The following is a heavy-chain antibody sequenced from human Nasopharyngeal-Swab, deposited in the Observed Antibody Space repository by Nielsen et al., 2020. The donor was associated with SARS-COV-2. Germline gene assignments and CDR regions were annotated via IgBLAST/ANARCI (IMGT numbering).Heavy chain of an antibody. CDR3: AKDYDIGY. V-gene: IGHV3-74*01. D-gene: IGHD3-9*01. CDR1: GFTFSRHW. Sequence: GESLKISCAASGFTFSRHWMHWVRQAPGKGLAWVSRIKGDGSDKRYADSVKGRFTISRDNAKNTLYLQMNSLRAEDTAVYYCAKDYDIGYWGQGTLVTVSS. J-gene: IGHJ4*02. CDR2: IKGDGSDK.